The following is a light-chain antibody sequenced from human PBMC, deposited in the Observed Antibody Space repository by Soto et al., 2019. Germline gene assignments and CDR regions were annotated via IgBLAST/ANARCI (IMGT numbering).Light chain of an antibody. CDR3: QVWDSGSVV. J-gene: IGLJ2*01. Sequence: SYELTQPLSVSVALGQTAKITCEGDNIRSKNVHWYQQKAGQAPVVVINRDFNRPSGIPERISGSNSGNTATLTITSAQAGDEADYYCQVWDSGSVVFGGGTKLT. CDR1: NIRSKN. CDR2: RDF. V-gene: IGLV3-9*01.